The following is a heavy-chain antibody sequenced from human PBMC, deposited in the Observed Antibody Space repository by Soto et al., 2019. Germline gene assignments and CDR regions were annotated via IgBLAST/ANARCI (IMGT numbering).Heavy chain of an antibody. D-gene: IGHD1-1*01. CDR3: ARDQLEGNWFDP. CDR1: GGSISSGGYS. V-gene: IGHV4-30-2*01. CDR2: IYHSGRT. J-gene: IGHJ5*02. Sequence: QLQLQESGSGLVRPSQTLSLTCAVSGGSISSGGYSWNWIRQPPGKGLEWIGYIYHSGRTLYNPPLKSRVTISVDKSKNQFSLKLISVTAADTAVYYCARDQLEGNWFDPWGQGTLVTVSS.